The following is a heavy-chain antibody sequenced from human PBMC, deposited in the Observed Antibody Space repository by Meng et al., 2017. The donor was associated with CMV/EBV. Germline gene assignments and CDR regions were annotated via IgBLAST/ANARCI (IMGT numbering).Heavy chain of an antibody. CDR3: ARDLPGGWFDP. Sequence: SETLSLTCTVSGGSISSYYWSWIRQPPGKGLEWIGYIYYSGSTNYNPSPKSRVTISVDTSKNQFSLKLSSVTAADTAVYYCARDLPGGWFDPWGQGTLVTVSS. D-gene: IGHD1-14*01. CDR1: GGSISSYY. V-gene: IGHV4-59*01. J-gene: IGHJ5*02. CDR2: IYYSGST.